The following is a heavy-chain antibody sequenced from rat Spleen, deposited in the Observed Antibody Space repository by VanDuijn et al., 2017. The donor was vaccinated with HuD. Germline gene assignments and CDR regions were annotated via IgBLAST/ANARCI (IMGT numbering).Heavy chain of an antibody. J-gene: IGHJ1*01. D-gene: IGHD1-9*01. V-gene: IGHV5-29*01. CDR3: ARHGGGMGITDYWYFDF. CDR1: GFTFSDYY. CDR2: ISYDGSST. Sequence: EVQLVESDGGLVQPGRSLKLSCAASGFTFSDYYMAWVRQAPTKGLEWVATISYDGSSTYYRDSVKGRFTISRDNAKSTLYLQMDSLRSEDTATYYCARHGGGMGITDYWYFDFWGPGTMVTVSS.